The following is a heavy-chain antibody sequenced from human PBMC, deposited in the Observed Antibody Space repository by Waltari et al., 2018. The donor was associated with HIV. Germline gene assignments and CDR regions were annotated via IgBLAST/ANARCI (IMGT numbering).Heavy chain of an antibody. CDR1: GYTFTRFD. CDR2: MSPNSGNT. CDR3: ARGQNWGASYWYFDL. D-gene: IGHD7-27*01. J-gene: IGHJ2*01. V-gene: IGHV1-8*01. Sequence: QVQLVQSGAEVKKPGASVKVSCKHSGYTFTRFDISWVRQATGHGLEWMGWMSPNSGNTGYAQKFQGRITMTRDTPTGTAYMELSSLRSEDTAVYYCARGQNWGASYWYFDLWGRGTLVTVSS.